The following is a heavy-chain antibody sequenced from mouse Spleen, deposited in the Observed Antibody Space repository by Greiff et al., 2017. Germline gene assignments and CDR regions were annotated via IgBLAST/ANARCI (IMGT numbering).Heavy chain of an antibody. CDR2: IYPGDGDT. CDR3: ARRGTARATFYAMDY. J-gene: IGHJ4*01. CDR1: GYAFSSSW. D-gene: IGHD3-2*01. V-gene: IGHV1-82*01. Sequence: QVQLQQSGPELVKPGASVKISCKASGYAFSSSWMNWVKQRPGKGLEWIGRIYPGDGDTNYNGKFKGKATLTADKSSSTAYMQLSSLTSEDSAVYFCARRGTARATFYAMDYWGQGTSVTVSS.